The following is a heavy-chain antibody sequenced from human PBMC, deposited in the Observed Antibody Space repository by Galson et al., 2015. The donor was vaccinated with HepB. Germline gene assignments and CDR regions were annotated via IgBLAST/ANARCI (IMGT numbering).Heavy chain of an antibody. CDR3: ATLRFFYGSGAPYY. V-gene: IGHV3-53*01. Sequence: SLRLSCAASGFTVSNNYMTWVRQAPGKGLEWVSVIYGGGSTYYAHSVKGRFNLSRDKTQKTLYLQMNSLRVEDTAVYYCATLRFFYGSGAPYYWGQGTLVTVSS. CDR1: GFTVSNNY. CDR2: IYGGGST. D-gene: IGHD3-10*01. J-gene: IGHJ4*02.